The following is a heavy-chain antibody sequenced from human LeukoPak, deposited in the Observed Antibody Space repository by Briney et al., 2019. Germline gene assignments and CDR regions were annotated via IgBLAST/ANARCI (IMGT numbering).Heavy chain of an antibody. Sequence: GGSLRLSCAASGFTFSSYSMNWVRQAPGKGLEWVSSVSRSSSYIYYVDSVKGRFTISRDNAKNSLYLQMNSLRVEDTAVYYCARGRELVVDAFDIWGQGTMVTVSS. V-gene: IGHV3-21*06. CDR1: GFTFSSYS. CDR2: VSRSSSYI. D-gene: IGHD1-26*01. J-gene: IGHJ3*02. CDR3: ARGRELVVDAFDI.